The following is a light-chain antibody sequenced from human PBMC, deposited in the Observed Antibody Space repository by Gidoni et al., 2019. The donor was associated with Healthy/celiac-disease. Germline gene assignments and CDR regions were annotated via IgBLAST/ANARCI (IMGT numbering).Light chain of an antibody. V-gene: IGKV3-20*01. CDR3: QQYGSSPLT. J-gene: IGKJ1*01. CDR1: QSVSSSY. CDR2: GAS. Sequence: EIVLTQSPGTLSLSPGERPTLSCRASQSVSSSYLAWYQQKPGQAHRLLIYGASSRPTGIPDRFSGSGSGTDFTLTISRLEPEDFAVYYCQQYGSSPLTFGQGTKVEIK.